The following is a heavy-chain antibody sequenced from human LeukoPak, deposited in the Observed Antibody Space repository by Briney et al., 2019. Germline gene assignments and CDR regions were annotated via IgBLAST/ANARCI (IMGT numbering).Heavy chain of an antibody. CDR2: INGNSGGT. V-gene: IGHV1-2*02. J-gene: IGHJ4*02. CDR1: GYTFTSYG. D-gene: IGHD1-26*01. Sequence: ASVKVSCKASGYTFTSYGISWVRQAPGQGLEWMGWINGNSGGTKYAQKFQGRVTMTRDTSISTAYMELSRLRSDDTAVYYCARESWDSGTYYHDYWGQGTLVTVSS. CDR3: ARESWDSGTYYHDY.